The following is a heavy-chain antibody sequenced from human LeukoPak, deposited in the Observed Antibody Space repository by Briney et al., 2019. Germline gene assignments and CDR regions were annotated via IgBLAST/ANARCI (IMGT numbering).Heavy chain of an antibody. V-gene: IGHV1-8*01. Sequence: ASVKVSCKASGYTFTSYDINWVRQATGQGLEWMGWMNPNSGNTGYAQKFQGRVTMTRNTSISTAYMELSSLRSEDTAVYYCARGPYYYPRINYFQHWGQGTLVTVSS. CDR3: ARGPYYYPRINYFQH. J-gene: IGHJ1*01. D-gene: IGHD3-10*01. CDR1: GYTFTSYD. CDR2: MNPNSGNT.